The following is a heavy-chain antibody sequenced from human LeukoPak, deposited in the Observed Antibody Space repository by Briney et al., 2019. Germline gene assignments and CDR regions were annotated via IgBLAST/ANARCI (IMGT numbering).Heavy chain of an antibody. Sequence: SETLSLTCAVYGGSFSGYYWSWIRQPPGKGLEWIGYIYYSGSTNYNPSLKSRVTISVDTSKNQFSLKLSSVTAADTAVYYCARTSGYCSSTSCHGDAFDIWGQGTMVTVSS. CDR3: ARTSGYCSSTSCHGDAFDI. J-gene: IGHJ3*02. CDR2: IYYSGST. V-gene: IGHV4-59*01. CDR1: GGSFSGYY. D-gene: IGHD2-2*01.